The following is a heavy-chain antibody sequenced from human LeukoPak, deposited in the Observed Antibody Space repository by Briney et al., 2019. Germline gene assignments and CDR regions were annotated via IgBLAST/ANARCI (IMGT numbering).Heavy chain of an antibody. J-gene: IGHJ4*02. D-gene: IGHD4-23*01. CDR1: GFTFSSYG. V-gene: IGHV3-48*01. CDR2: ISSSSSTI. CDR3: ARRAGGYSHPYDY. Sequence: GGSLRLSCAASGFTFSSYGMHWVRQAPGKGLEWVSYISSSSSTIYYADSVKGRFTISRDNAKNSLYLQMNSLRAEDTAVYYCARRAGGYSHPYDYWGQGTLVTVSS.